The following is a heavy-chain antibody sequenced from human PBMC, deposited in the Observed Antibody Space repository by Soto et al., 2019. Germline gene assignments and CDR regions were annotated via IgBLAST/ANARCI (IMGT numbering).Heavy chain of an antibody. J-gene: IGHJ5*02. V-gene: IGHV4-34*01. CDR1: GGSFSGYY. D-gene: IGHD2-2*01. CDR3: ARTVRGYCSSTSCYGIRFDP. Sequence: SETLSLTCAVYGGSFSGYYWSWIRQPPGKGLEWIGEINHSGSTNYNPSLKSRVTISVDTSKNQFSLKLSSVTAADAAVYYCARTVRGYCSSTSCYGIRFDPWGQGTLVTVSS. CDR2: INHSGST.